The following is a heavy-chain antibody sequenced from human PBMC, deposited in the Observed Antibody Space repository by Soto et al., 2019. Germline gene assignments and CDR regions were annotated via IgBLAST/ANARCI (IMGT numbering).Heavy chain of an antibody. D-gene: IGHD2-2*01. Sequence: QVQLVQSGAEVKKPGASVKVSCKASGYTFTNYNINWVRQATGQGLEWMGWMNPNSGSTDYAQKFQGRVTMTWHTSISTAFMELSSLTSDDTAVYYCARGLGSFRDVVAVPSVLDPWGQGTLVTVSS. CDR1: GYTFTNYN. V-gene: IGHV1-8*01. CDR3: ARGLGSFRDVVAVPSVLDP. J-gene: IGHJ5*02. CDR2: MNPNSGST.